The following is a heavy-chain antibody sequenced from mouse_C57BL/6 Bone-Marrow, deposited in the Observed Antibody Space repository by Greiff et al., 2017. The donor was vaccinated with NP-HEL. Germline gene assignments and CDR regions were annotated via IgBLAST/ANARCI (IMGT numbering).Heavy chain of an antibody. CDR1: GFTFSSYA. CDR2: ISDGGSYT. CDR3: ARGYSNSLAWFAY. J-gene: IGHJ3*01. V-gene: IGHV5-4*03. Sequence: EVKLMESGGGLVKPGGSLKLSCAASGFTFSSYAMSWVRQTPEKRLEWVATISDGGSYTYYPDNVKGRFTISRDNAKNNLYLQMSHLKSEDTAMYYCARGYSNSLAWFAYWGQGTLVTVSA. D-gene: IGHD2-5*01.